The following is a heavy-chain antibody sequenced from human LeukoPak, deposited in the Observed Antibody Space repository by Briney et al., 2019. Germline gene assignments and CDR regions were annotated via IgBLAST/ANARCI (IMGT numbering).Heavy chain of an antibody. CDR2: IWYDGSKT. CDR3: ARAPYTTGRSFYFDS. J-gene: IGHJ4*02. V-gene: IGHV3-33*08. Sequence: PGGSLRLSCAASGFTFSSYAMHWVRQAPGKGLEWVAIIWYDGSKTYYADSVKGRFTISRDNLSNTLYLQMNSLRAEDTALYFCARAPYTTGRSFYFDSWGQGTLVTVSS. CDR1: GFTFSSYA. D-gene: IGHD2-2*02.